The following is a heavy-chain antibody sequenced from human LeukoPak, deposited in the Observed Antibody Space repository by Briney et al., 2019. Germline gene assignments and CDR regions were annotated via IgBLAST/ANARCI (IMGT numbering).Heavy chain of an antibody. CDR2: FDPEDGET. Sequence: ASVKVSCKVSGYTLTELSVHWVRQAPGKGLEWMGGFDPEDGETIYAQKFQGRVTMTEDTSTDTAYMELSSLRSEDTAVYYCATAYYYGSEQQNWFDPWGQGTLVTVSS. D-gene: IGHD3-10*01. J-gene: IGHJ5*02. CDR1: GYTLTELS. CDR3: ATAYYYGSEQQNWFDP. V-gene: IGHV1-24*01.